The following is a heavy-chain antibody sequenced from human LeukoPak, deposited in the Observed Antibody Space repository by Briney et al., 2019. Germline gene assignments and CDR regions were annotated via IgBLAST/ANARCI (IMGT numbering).Heavy chain of an antibody. Sequence: GGSLRLFCAASGFTFSSYVMSWVRQAPGKGLEWVSTICDSGVNTYYADSVKGRFTISRDNSKNTLYLQMNSLRAEDTAIYYCAKDDYAVWVYWGQGTLVTVSS. CDR2: ICDSGVNT. D-gene: IGHD3-16*01. CDR3: AKDDYAVWVY. J-gene: IGHJ4*02. CDR1: GFTFSSYV. V-gene: IGHV3-23*01.